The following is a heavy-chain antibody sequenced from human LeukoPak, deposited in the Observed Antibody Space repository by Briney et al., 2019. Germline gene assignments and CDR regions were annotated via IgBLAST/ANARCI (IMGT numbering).Heavy chain of an antibody. Sequence: ASVKVSCKASGYTFTSYDINWVRQATGQGLEWMGWMNPNSGNTGYAQKFQGRVTMTRNTSISTAYMELSSLRSEDTAVYYCARGGGSSWYLFYYYYMDVWGKGTTVTISS. D-gene: IGHD6-13*01. CDR2: MNPNSGNT. J-gene: IGHJ6*03. V-gene: IGHV1-8*01. CDR1: GYTFTSYD. CDR3: ARGGGSSWYLFYYYYMDV.